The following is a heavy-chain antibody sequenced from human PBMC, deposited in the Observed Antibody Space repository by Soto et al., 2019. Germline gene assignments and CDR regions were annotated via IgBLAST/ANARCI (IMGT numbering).Heavy chain of an antibody. Sequence: QVQPVESGGGVVQPGRSLRLSCTAAGITLSTYGMHWVRQAPGKGLEWVAGISYDGNIKDYADSVKGRFTISRDNSKNTLYVQINSLRDEDTAVYYCAGGYSGHYYFDYWGHGTLVTVSS. V-gene: IGHV3-30*03. D-gene: IGHD2-15*01. CDR2: ISYDGNIK. CDR3: AGGYSGHYYFDY. J-gene: IGHJ4*01. CDR1: GITLSTYG.